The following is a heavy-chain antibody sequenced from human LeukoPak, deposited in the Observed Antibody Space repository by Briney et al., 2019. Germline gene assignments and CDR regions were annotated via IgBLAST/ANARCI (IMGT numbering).Heavy chain of an antibody. Sequence: GGSLRLSCAASGFTVSSNYMSWVRQAPGKGLEWVSVIYSGDNTNYADSVKGRFTISRDKSKNTLYLQMNSLRAEDTAVYYCARGGGWLFFDYWGQGTLVTVSS. CDR2: IYSGDNT. D-gene: IGHD6-19*01. V-gene: IGHV3-66*01. CDR1: GFTVSSNY. J-gene: IGHJ4*02. CDR3: ARGGGWLFFDY.